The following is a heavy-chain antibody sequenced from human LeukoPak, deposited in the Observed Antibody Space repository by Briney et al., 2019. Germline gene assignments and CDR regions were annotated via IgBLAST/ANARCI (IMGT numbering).Heavy chain of an antibody. CDR1: GSIFTSYW. D-gene: IGHD2-2*01. V-gene: IGHV5-51*01. CDR2: IYPGDSDT. Sequence: GASLQISCQGSGSIFTSYWIGWVRPLPGKGLEWMGIIYPGDSDTRYSPSFQGQVTISADKSISTAYLQWSSLKASDTAMYYCARRHCSSTSCYAGFDYRGQGTLVTVS. CDR3: ARRHCSSTSCYAGFDY. J-gene: IGHJ4*02.